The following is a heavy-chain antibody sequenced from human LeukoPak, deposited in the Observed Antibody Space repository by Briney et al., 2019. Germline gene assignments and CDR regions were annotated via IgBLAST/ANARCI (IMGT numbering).Heavy chain of an antibody. CDR2: ISGSST. Sequence: PGGSLRLSCAVSGFTFSTSLINWVRQAPGKGLEWVSRISGSSTYSTHSVKGRFTISRDNSKNTLYMQMNSLRAEDSAVYYCAKVLDPDAFDIWGQGTMVTVSS. D-gene: IGHD1-1*01. J-gene: IGHJ3*02. CDR3: AKVLDPDAFDI. CDR1: GFTFSTSL. V-gene: IGHV3-23*01.